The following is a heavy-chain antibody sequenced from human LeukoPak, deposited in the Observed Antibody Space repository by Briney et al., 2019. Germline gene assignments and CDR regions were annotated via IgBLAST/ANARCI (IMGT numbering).Heavy chain of an antibody. CDR3: ARLGGSSWYFDAFDI. Sequence: PSETLSLTCTVFGGSISSYYWSWIRQPPGKGLEWIGYIYTSGSTNYNPSLKSRVSVDTSKNQFSLKLSSVTAADTAVYYCARLGGSSWYFDAFDIWGQGTMVTVSS. CDR2: IYTSGST. V-gene: IGHV4-4*09. CDR1: GGSISSYY. D-gene: IGHD6-13*01. J-gene: IGHJ3*02.